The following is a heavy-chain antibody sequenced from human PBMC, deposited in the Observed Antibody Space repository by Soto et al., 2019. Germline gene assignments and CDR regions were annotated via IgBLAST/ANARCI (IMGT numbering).Heavy chain of an antibody. D-gene: IGHD1-26*01. CDR3: AGWGSFDC. CDR1: GFTFSSYS. CDR2: ISGSSGTI. V-gene: IGHV3-48*02. Sequence: EVQLVESGGGLVQPGGSLRLSCAASGFTFSSYSMNWVRQAPGKGLEWISYISGSSGTIYYADSVKGRFTISRDNARNSLYLQMNSLGDEDTAVYYCAGWGSFDCWGQGTLVTVSS. J-gene: IGHJ4*02.